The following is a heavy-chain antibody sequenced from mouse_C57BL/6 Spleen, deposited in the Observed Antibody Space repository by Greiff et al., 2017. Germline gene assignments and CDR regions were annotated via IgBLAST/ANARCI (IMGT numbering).Heavy chain of an antibody. V-gene: IGHV1-62-2*01. D-gene: IGHD2-1*01. CDR2: FYPGSGSI. Sequence: QVQLQQSGAELVKPGASVKLSCKASGYTFTEYTIHWVKQRSGQGLEWIGWFYPGSGSIKYNEKFKDKATLTADKSSSTVYMELSRLTSEDSAVYFCARHEDGDGNYPTYAMDYWGQGTSVTVSS. J-gene: IGHJ4*01. CDR1: GYTFTEYT. CDR3: ARHEDGDGNYPTYAMDY.